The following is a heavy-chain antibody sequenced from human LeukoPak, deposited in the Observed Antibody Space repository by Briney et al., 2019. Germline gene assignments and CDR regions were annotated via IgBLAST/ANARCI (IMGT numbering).Heavy chain of an antibody. V-gene: IGHV4-59*01. J-gene: IGHJ6*02. D-gene: IGHD3-10*01. CDR3: ARDTIVLGMDV. Sequence: SETLSLTCTVSGGSISSYYWSWIRQPPGKGLEWIGYIYYSGSTNYNPSLKSRVTISVDTSKNQFSPKLSSVTAADTAVYYCARDTIVLGMDVWGQGTTVTASS. CDR1: GGSISSYY. CDR2: IYYSGST.